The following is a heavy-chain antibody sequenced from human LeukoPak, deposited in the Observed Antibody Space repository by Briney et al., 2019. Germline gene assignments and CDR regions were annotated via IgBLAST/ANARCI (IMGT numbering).Heavy chain of an antibody. CDR3: ARKQWPIDY. V-gene: IGHV3-33*01. CDR1: GFTFSSYG. Sequence: GRSLRLSCAAPGFTFSSYGMHWVRQAPGKGLEWVAVIWYDGSNKYYADSVKGRFTISRDNSKNTLYLQMNSLRAEDTAVYYCARKQWPIDYWGQGTLVTVSS. J-gene: IGHJ4*02. D-gene: IGHD6-19*01. CDR2: IWYDGSNK.